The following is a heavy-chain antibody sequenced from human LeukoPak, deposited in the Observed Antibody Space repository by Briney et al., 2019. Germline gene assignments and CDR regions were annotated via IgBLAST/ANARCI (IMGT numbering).Heavy chain of an antibody. Sequence: GGSLGLSCAASGFTFSSYEMNWVRQAPGKGLEWVANIKQDGSEKNYVGSVKGRFTIARDNAKNSLYLQMNSLRAEDTAVYYCARSSITMVRGVIKSTTSWYHYYNMDVWGKGTTVTVSS. CDR2: IKQDGSEK. CDR1: GFTFSSYE. CDR3: ARSSITMVRGVIKSTTSWYHYYNMDV. J-gene: IGHJ6*03. D-gene: IGHD3-10*01. V-gene: IGHV3-7*01.